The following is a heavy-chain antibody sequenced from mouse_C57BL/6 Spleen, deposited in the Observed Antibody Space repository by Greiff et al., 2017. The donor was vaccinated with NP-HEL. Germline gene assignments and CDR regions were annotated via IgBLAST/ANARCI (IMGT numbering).Heavy chain of an antibody. V-gene: IGHV5-4*01. J-gene: IGHJ1*03. CDR1: GFTFSSYA. D-gene: IGHD4-1*01. CDR3: AREGTGTCFDV. CDR2: ISDGGSYT. Sequence: DVKLVESGGGLVKPGGSLKLSCAASGFTFSSYAMSWVRQTPEKRLEWVATISDGGSYTYYPDNVKGRFTISRNNAKNNLYLHMSHLKSEDTAMYDCAREGTGTCFDVWGTGTTVTVSS.